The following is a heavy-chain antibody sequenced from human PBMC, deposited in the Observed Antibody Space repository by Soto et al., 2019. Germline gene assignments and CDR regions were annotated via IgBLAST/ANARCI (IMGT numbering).Heavy chain of an antibody. V-gene: IGHV4-39*01. D-gene: IGHD6-25*01. CDR1: GGSISSSSYY. J-gene: IGHJ4*02. CDR2: IYYSGST. Sequence: PSETLSLTCTVSGGSISSSSYYWGWIRQPPGKGLEWIGSIYYSGSTYYNPSLKSRVTISVDTSKNQFSLKLSSVTAADTAVYYCASMTRYWYSSGWRNDYWGQGTLVTVSS. CDR3: ASMTRYWYSSGWRNDY.